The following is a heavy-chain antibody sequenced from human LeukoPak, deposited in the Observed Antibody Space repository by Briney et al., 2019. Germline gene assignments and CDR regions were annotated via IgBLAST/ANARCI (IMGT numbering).Heavy chain of an antibody. CDR3: ARGDSSGYYYGTYDAFDI. V-gene: IGHV4-59*01. CDR2: IYYSGST. CDR1: GGSISSYY. Sequence: SETLSLTCTVSGGSISSYYWSWIRQPPGKGLEWIGYIYYSGSTNYNPSPKSRVTISVDTSKNQISLKLSSVTAADTAVYYCARGDSSGYYYGTYDAFDIWGQGTMVTVSS. J-gene: IGHJ3*02. D-gene: IGHD3-22*01.